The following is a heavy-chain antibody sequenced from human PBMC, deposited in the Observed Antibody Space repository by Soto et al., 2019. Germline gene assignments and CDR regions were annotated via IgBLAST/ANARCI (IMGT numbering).Heavy chain of an antibody. CDR3: ARPYSSGWYGDLDY. D-gene: IGHD6-19*01. J-gene: IGHJ4*02. CDR1: GFTFSSYA. Sequence: QVQLVESGGGVVQPGRSLRLSCTASGFTFSSYAMHWVRQAPGKGLEWVAVISYDGSNKYYADSVKGRFTISRDNSKNTMYLQMNSLGVEDTAVYYCARPYSSGWYGDLDYWGQGTLVTVSS. V-gene: IGHV3-30-3*01. CDR2: ISYDGSNK.